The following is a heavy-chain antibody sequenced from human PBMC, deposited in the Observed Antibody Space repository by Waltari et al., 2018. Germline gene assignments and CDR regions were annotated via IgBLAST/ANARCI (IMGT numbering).Heavy chain of an antibody. J-gene: IGHJ4*02. CDR1: GDTFTSSY. D-gene: IGHD2-2*01. Sequence: QVPLVQSGAEVKKPGASVKVSCKASGDTFTSSYMHWGRQAPGQGLDWMGIINPSGGSTSYAQKFQGRVTMTRDTSTSTVYMELSSLRSEDTAVYYCARAVPESRRIKVAPFDYWGQGTLVTVSS. CDR2: INPSGGST. CDR3: ARAVPESRRIKVAPFDY. V-gene: IGHV1-46*01.